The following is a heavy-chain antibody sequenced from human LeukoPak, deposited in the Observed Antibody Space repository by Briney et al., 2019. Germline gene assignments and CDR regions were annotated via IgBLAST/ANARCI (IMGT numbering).Heavy chain of an antibody. V-gene: IGHV3-7*05. Sequence: GGSLRLSCEASGFTFSTHWMSWVRQAPGKELKWVATINQDGTQKYYVDSVKGRFTISRDNAKSSLLLQMNSLRAEDTAVYYCAKSNYFDSGGYYFFDYWGQGTLVTVSS. CDR3: AKSNYFDSGGYYFFDY. J-gene: IGHJ4*02. D-gene: IGHD3-22*01. CDR1: GFTFSTHW. CDR2: INQDGTQK.